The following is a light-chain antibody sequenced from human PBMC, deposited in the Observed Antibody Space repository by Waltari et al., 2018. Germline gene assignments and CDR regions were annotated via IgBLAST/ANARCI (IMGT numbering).Light chain of an antibody. CDR1: QSVGRT. Sequence: EIVLTQSPGTLSLSPGERVTLSCRASQSVGRTLAWYQQKPGQAPRLLLYDAFTRATGIADRFSGSGSGTDFSLTIGRLDPEDFAVYYCQMYVRLPATFGQGTKVEIK. CDR3: QMYVRLPAT. V-gene: IGKV3-20*01. CDR2: DAF. J-gene: IGKJ1*01.